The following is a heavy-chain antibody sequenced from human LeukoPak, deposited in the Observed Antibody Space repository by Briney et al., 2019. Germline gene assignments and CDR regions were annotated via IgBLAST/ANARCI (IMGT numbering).Heavy chain of an antibody. D-gene: IGHD3-22*01. Sequence: SETLFLTCAVYGGSFSGYYWSWIRQPLGKGLEWIGEINHSGSTNYNPSLKSRVTIPVDTFKNQFSLKLSSVTAADTAVYYCGESSGYYALDYWGQGTLVTVSS. CDR3: GESSGYYALDY. CDR2: INHSGST. CDR1: GGSFSGYY. J-gene: IGHJ4*02. V-gene: IGHV4-34*01.